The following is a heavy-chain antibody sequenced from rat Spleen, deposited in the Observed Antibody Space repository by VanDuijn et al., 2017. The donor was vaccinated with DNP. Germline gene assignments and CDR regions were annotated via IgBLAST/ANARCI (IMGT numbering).Heavy chain of an antibody. D-gene: IGHD1-11*01. CDR1: GFSFNSYW. CDR3: AKGPNYGGDSDYFDY. Sequence: EVQLVETGGGLVQPGKSLKLSCVASGFSFNSYWMYWIRQAPGKGLEWLSSINTDGGTTFYPDSVKGRFTISRDNAQNTLYLQMSKLGSEETAIYYCAKGPNYGGDSDYFDYWGPGTMVTVSS. CDR2: INTDGGTT. V-gene: IGHV5-58*01. J-gene: IGHJ1*01.